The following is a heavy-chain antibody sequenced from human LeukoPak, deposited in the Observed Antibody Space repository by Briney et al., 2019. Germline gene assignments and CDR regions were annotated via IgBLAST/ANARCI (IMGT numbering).Heavy chain of an antibody. CDR3: AKSGGYGLIDY. CDR2: IYSSGST. V-gene: IGHV4-39*01. CDR1: GASISGSGYY. D-gene: IGHD1-26*01. J-gene: IGHJ4*02. Sequence: SETLSLTCTVSGASISGSGYYWGWIRQPPGKGLEWIGSIYSSGSTYYNASLQSRVTISIETSKNQISLRLNSVTAADTAMYYCAKSGGYGLIDYWGQGTLVTVSS.